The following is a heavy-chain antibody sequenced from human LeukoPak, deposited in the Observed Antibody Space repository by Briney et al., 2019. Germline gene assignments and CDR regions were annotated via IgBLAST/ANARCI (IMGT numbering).Heavy chain of an antibody. V-gene: IGHV4-34*01. CDR3: ARGHSAVVVTAIFNY. Sequence: PSETLSLACAVYGGSFSGYYWSWIRQPPGKGLEWIGEINHSGSTNYNPSLKSRVTISVDTSKNQFSLKLSSVTAADTAVYYFARGHSAVVVTAIFNYWGQGTLVTVSS. CDR1: GGSFSGYY. CDR2: INHSGST. J-gene: IGHJ4*02. D-gene: IGHD2-21*02.